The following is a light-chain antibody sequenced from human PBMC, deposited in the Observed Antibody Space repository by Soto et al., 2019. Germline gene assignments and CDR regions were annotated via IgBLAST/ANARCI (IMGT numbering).Light chain of an antibody. CDR2: DVS. Sequence: DIQMTQSPSTLSASIGDRVTITCRASESISSWLVWYQQKPGKAPKLLIYDVSSLESGVPSRFSGSGSGTEFTLTISSLQPDDFATYYCQQYNSYPWTFGQGTKVEIK. V-gene: IGKV1-5*01. CDR3: QQYNSYPWT. CDR1: ESISSW. J-gene: IGKJ1*01.